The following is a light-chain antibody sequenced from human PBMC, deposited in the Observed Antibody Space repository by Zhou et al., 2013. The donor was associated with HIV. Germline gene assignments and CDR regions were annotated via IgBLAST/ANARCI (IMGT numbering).Light chain of an antibody. Sequence: EIVLTQSPRAPYVRVSYGPGERATLSCRASQSVSSNYLAWYQQKPGQAPRLLIYGASSRATGIPDRFSGSGSGTDFTLTISRLEPEDFAVYFCQQYDTSPLYTFGQGPSWRSN. J-gene: IGKJ2*01. V-gene: IGKV3-20*01. CDR1: QSVSSNY. CDR2: GAS. CDR3: QQYDTSPLYT.